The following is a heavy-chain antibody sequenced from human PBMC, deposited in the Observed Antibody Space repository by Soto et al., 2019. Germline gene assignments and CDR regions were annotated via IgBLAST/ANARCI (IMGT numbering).Heavy chain of an antibody. CDR3: ARRRYYGSGFASTMWFDP. CDR1: GGSFSGYY. Sequence: SETLSLTCAVYGGSFSGYYWSWIRQPPGKGLEWIGEVNHSGSTNYNPSLKSRVTISVDTSKNQFSLKLSSVTAADTAVYYCARRRYYGSGFASTMWFDPWGQGTLVTVSS. CDR2: VNHSGST. D-gene: IGHD3-10*01. J-gene: IGHJ5*02. V-gene: IGHV4-34*01.